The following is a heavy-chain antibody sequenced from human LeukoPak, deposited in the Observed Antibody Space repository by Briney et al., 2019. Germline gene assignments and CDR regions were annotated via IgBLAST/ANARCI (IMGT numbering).Heavy chain of an antibody. Sequence: GGSLRLSCAASGFTFSDYYMSWIRQAPGKGLEWVANIKKDGSEKYYVDSVKGRFTISRDNAKTSLYLQMNSLRAEDTAVYYCARTVRNYYDSSGYSNWFDPWGQGTLVTVSS. CDR1: GFTFSDYY. J-gene: IGHJ5*02. CDR3: ARTVRNYYDSSGYSNWFDP. D-gene: IGHD3-22*01. CDR2: IKKDGSEK. V-gene: IGHV3-7*01.